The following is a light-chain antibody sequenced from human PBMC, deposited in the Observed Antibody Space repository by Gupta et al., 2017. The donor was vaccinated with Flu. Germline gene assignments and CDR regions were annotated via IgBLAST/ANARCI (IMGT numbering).Light chain of an antibody. CDR1: SSDVGGYNY. V-gene: IGLV2-14*01. J-gene: IGLJ2*01. CDR3: SSYTSSSPVV. CDR2: EVS. Sequence: QSALTQPASVFGSPGQSITISCTGTSSDVGGYNYVSWYQQHPGKAPKLMIYEVSNRPSGVSNRFSGSKSGNTASLTISGLQAEDEADYYCSSYTSSSPVVFGGGTKLTVL.